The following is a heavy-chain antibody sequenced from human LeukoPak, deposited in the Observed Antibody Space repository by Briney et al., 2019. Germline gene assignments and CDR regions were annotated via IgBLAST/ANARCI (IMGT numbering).Heavy chain of an antibody. CDR2: SYYSGST. D-gene: IGHD1-26*01. CDR3: ARHWGIVGAPGYFDY. Sequence: PGGSLRLSCSASGFTFSLYPMNWIRQPPGKGLEWIGSSYYSGSTYYNPSLKSRVTISVDTSKNQFSLKLSFVTAADTAVYYCARHWGIVGAPGYFDYWGQGTLVTVSS. V-gene: IGHV4-39*01. J-gene: IGHJ4*02. CDR1: GFTFSLYP.